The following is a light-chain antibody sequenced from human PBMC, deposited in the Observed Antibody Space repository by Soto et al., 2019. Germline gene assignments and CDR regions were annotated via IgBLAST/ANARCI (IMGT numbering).Light chain of an antibody. Sequence: QSVLTQPASVSGSPGQSITISCTGNSSDVGGYNYVSWYQQQAGKAPKLIIHEVSNRPSGVSNRFSGSKSGNTASLTISGLQAEDEADYYCDSYTSSRAYVFGIGTKLTVL. J-gene: IGLJ1*01. CDR1: SSDVGGYNY. V-gene: IGLV2-14*01. CDR2: EVS. CDR3: DSYTSSRAYV.